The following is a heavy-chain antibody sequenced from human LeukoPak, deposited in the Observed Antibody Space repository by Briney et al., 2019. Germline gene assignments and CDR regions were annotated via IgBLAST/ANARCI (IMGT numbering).Heavy chain of an antibody. D-gene: IGHD5-18*01. Sequence: GRSLRLSCSASGFTFSYYAMHWVRHAPGKGLEWVSGISLNSGSIGYADSVKGRFTISRDNAKNSLYLQMNSLRAEDTALYYCAKDQFRSYGSFDYWGQGTLVTVSS. V-gene: IGHV3-9*01. CDR1: GFTFSYYA. J-gene: IGHJ4*02. CDR3: AKDQFRSYGSFDY. CDR2: ISLNSGSI.